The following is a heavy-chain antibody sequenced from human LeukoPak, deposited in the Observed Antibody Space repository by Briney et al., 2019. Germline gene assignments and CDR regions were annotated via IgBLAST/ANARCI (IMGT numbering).Heavy chain of an antibody. Sequence: GGSLRLSCAASGFTFSSYGMHWVRQAPGKGLEWVAFIRYDGSNKYYADSVKGRFTISRDNSKNTLYLQMNSLRAEDTAVYYCVKDPSLYYYGSGSLDYWGQGTLVTVSS. CDR3: VKDPSLYYYGSGSLDY. D-gene: IGHD3-10*01. V-gene: IGHV3-30*02. CDR2: IRYDGSNK. CDR1: GFTFSSYG. J-gene: IGHJ4*02.